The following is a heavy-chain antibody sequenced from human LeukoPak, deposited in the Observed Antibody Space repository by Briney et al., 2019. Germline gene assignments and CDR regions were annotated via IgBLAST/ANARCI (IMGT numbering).Heavy chain of an antibody. V-gene: IGHV4-4*07. CDR2: IYTSGST. CDR1: GGSISSYY. Sequence: PSETLSLTCTVSGGSISSYYWNWIRQPAGKGLEWIGRIYTSGSTNYNPSLKSRVTISVDTSKNQFSLKLSSVTAADTAVYYCAREGSLITMVRGVISALNWFDPWGQGTLVTVSS. CDR3: AREGSLITMVRGVISALNWFDP. D-gene: IGHD3-10*01. J-gene: IGHJ5*02.